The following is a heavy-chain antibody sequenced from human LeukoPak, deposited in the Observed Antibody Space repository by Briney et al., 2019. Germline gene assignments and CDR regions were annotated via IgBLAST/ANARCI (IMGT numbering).Heavy chain of an antibody. CDR2: IYYSGST. Sequence: PSETLSLTCTVSGGSISSYYWSWIRLPPGKGLEWIGYIYYSGSTNYNPSLKSRVTISVDTSKNQFSLKLSSVTAADTAVYYCARSVDIVATIWGNWGQGTLVTVSS. CDR1: GGSISSYY. CDR3: ARSVDIVATIWGN. V-gene: IGHV4-59*01. J-gene: IGHJ4*02. D-gene: IGHD5-12*01.